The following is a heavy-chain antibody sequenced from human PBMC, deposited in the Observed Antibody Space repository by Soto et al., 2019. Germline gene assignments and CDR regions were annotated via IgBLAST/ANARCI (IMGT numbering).Heavy chain of an antibody. Sequence: SETLSLTCTVSGASISGTTYCWSWIRQHPGKGLEWIGDIYYSGNTYYNPSLKSRVSLSVDTSMNQFSLKLSSVTAADTAVDYCTPGKISTTTPKRNWFDHWGQGTLVTVSS. CDR1: GASISGTTYC. CDR2: IYYSGNT. D-gene: IGHD2-2*01. V-gene: IGHV4-31*06. J-gene: IGHJ5*02. CDR3: TPGKISTTTPKRNWFDH.